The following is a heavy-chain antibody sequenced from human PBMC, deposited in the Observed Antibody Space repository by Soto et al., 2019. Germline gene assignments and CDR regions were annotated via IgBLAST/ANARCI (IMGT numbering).Heavy chain of an antibody. CDR1: GFTFSSYV. J-gene: IGHJ4*02. Sequence: GGSLSLSCAASGFTFSSYVMNWVRQAPGKGLEKVSYISRSSSTTYYADSVKGRFTNSRVNSKNTLYLQMNSLRTVYTSVYYCAREYSLEVVAPGDWGQGILVTVSS. D-gene: IGHD2-15*01. V-gene: IGHV3-48*01. CDR3: AREYSLEVVAPGD. CDR2: ISRSSSTT.